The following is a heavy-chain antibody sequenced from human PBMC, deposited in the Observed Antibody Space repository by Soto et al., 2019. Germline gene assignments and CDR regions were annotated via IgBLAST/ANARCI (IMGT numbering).Heavy chain of an antibody. Sequence: QVQLQESGPGLVKPSETLSLTCTVSGGSINTYFWSWIRQPAGKGLEWIGRIYTSGTANYNPSLKGGVLMSVDTSKNQFSLKVTSVTAADTAVYYCARDFDSSSWYRLDQWGQGTLVIVSS. CDR3: ARDFDSSSWYRLDQ. D-gene: IGHD6-13*01. CDR1: GGSINTYF. CDR2: IYTSGTA. J-gene: IGHJ4*02. V-gene: IGHV4-4*07.